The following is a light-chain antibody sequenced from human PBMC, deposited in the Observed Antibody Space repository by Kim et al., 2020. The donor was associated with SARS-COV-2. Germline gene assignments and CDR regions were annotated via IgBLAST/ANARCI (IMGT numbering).Light chain of an antibody. CDR3: NSRDSSGNHLV. CDR2: GKN. V-gene: IGLV3-19*01. Sequence: ALGQTVRSTCQGYSLRSYYASWYQQKPGQAPVLVIYGKNNRPSGIPDRFSGSSSGNTASLTITGAQAEDEADYYCNSRDSSGNHLVFGGGTQLTVL. CDR1: SLRSYY. J-gene: IGLJ3*02.